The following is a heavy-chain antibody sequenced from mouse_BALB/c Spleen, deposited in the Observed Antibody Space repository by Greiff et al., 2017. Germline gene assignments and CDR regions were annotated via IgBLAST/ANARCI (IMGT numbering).Heavy chain of an antibody. V-gene: IGHV2-3*01. J-gene: IGHJ1*01. CDR1: GFSLTSYG. D-gene: IGHD2-2*01. CDR2: IWGDGST. CDR3: AKPWLRQCYWYFDV. Sequence: VKLMESGPGLVAPSQSLSITCTVSGFSLTSYGVRWVRQPPGKGLEWLGVIWGDGSTTYHSALISRLSISKDNSTSQVFLKLNSLQTDDTATYYCAKPWLRQCYWYFDVWGEGTTVTVSS.